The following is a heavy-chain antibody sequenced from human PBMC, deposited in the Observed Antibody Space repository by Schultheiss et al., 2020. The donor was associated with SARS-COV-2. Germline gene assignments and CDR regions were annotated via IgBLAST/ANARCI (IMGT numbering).Heavy chain of an antibody. Sequence: SETLSLTCTVSGGSISSYYWSWIRQPAGKGLEWIGYIYYSGSTYYNPSLKSRVTISVDTSKNQFSLKLSSVTAADTAVYYCARGGVNIVLVPRGMDVWGQGTTVTVSS. V-gene: IGHV4-59*06. J-gene: IGHJ6*02. D-gene: IGHD2-8*02. CDR1: GGSISSYY. CDR2: IYYSGST. CDR3: ARGGVNIVLVPRGMDV.